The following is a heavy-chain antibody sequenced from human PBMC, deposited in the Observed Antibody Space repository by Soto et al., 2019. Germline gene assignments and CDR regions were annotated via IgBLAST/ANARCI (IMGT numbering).Heavy chain of an antibody. Sequence: PSETLSLTSTVSGGSISSGGYYWSWIRQHPGKGLEWIGYIYYSGSTYYNPSLKSRVTISVDTSKNQFSLKLSSVTAADTAVYYCARDEREAAGRLDAFDIWGQGTMVTVS. V-gene: IGHV4-31*03. CDR1: GGSISSGGYY. CDR3: ARDEREAAGRLDAFDI. CDR2: IYYSGST. D-gene: IGHD6-13*01. J-gene: IGHJ3*02.